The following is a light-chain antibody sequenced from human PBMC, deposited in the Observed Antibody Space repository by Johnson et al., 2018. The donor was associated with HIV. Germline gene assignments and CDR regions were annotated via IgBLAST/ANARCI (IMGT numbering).Light chain of an antibody. V-gene: IGLV1-51*02. J-gene: IGLJ1*01. Sequence: QSVLTQPPSVSAAPGQKVTISCSGSSSNIGRNYVSWYQQLPGTAPKLLIYENKKRPSGIPDRFSGSKSGTSATLGITGLQTGAEADYYCGKWDNSLSGWYVFGSGTQVTVL. CDR3: GKWDNSLSGWYV. CDR1: SSNIGRNY. CDR2: ENK.